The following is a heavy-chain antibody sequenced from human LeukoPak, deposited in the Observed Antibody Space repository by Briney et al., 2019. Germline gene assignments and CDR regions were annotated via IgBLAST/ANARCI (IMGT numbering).Heavy chain of an antibody. J-gene: IGHJ4*02. CDR2: IYYSGST. CDR3: ARENIVTPPDC. Sequence: PSETLSLTCTVSGGSISSYYWSWIRQPPGKGLEWIGYIYYSGSTNYNPSLKSRVTISVDTSKNQFSLKLSSVTAADTAVYYCARENIVTPPDCWGQGTLVTVSS. D-gene: IGHD2/OR15-2a*01. V-gene: IGHV4-59*01. CDR1: GGSISSYY.